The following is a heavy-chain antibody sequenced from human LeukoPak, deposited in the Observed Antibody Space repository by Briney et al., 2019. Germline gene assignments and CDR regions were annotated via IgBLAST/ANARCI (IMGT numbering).Heavy chain of an antibody. CDR3: ARDPSVTRSLDY. Sequence: SETLSLTCAVYGGSFSGYYWSWIRQPPGKGLEWIGEINHSGSTNYNPSLKSRVTISVDTSKNQFSLKLSSVTAADTAVYYCARDPSVTRSLDYWGQGTLVTVSS. J-gene: IGHJ4*02. CDR1: GGSFSGYY. D-gene: IGHD4-17*01. V-gene: IGHV4-34*01. CDR2: INHSGST.